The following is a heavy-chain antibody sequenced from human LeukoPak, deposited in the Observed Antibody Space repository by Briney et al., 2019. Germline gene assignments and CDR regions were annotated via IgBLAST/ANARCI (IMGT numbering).Heavy chain of an antibody. V-gene: IGHV4-34*01. Sequence: SETLSLTCAVYGGSFSGYYWSWIRQPPGKGLEWIGEINHSGGTNYNPSLKSRVTISVDTSKNQFSLKLSSVTAADTAVYYCARGYDSDWGSTDLWGQGTLVTVPA. CDR2: INHSGGT. CDR1: GGSFSGYY. D-gene: IGHD3-3*01. J-gene: IGHJ5*02. CDR3: ARGYDSDWGSTDL.